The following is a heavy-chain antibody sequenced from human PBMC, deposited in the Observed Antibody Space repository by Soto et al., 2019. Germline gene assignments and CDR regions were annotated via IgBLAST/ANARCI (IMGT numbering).Heavy chain of an antibody. Sequence: QVQLVESGGGVVQPGRSLRLSCAASGFTFSSYGMHWVRQAPGKGLEWVAVISYDGSNKYYADSVKGRFTISRDNSKNTLYLQMNSLRAEDTAVYYCAKDRGVSSSWYGYYYGMDVWGQGTTVTVSS. CDR1: GFTFSSYG. D-gene: IGHD6-13*01. J-gene: IGHJ6*02. CDR2: ISYDGSNK. V-gene: IGHV3-30*18. CDR3: AKDRGVSSSWYGYYYGMDV.